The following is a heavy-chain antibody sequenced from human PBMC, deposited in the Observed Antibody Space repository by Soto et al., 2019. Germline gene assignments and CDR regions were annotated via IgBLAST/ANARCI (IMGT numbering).Heavy chain of an antibody. CDR2: IYYSGGT. J-gene: IGHJ6*02. D-gene: IGHD3-22*01. CDR3: ERGDDSIPYYGMDV. Sequence: SETLSLTFTVSGGPISSYYWSWIRQPPGKGLEWIGYIYYSGGTNYNPSLKSRVTISVDTSKKQLSLKLSSVTAADTAVYHCERGDDSIPYYGMDVWRQGTTVTVSS. CDR1: GGPISSYY. V-gene: IGHV4-59*01.